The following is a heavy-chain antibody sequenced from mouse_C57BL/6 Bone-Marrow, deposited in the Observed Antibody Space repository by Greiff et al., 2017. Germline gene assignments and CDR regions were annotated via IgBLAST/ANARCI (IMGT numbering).Heavy chain of an antibody. CDR1: GFTFSSYG. Sequence: EVMLVESGGDLVKPGGSLKLSCAASGFTFSSYGMSWVRQTPDKRLEWVATISSGGSYTYSPDSVKGRFTISRDNAKNTLYLQMSSLKYEDTAVYDWASRMYYGNWFAYWGQGTLVTVSA. J-gene: IGHJ3*01. V-gene: IGHV5-6*02. CDR2: ISSGGSYT. D-gene: IGHD2-1*01. CDR3: ASRMYYGNWFAY.